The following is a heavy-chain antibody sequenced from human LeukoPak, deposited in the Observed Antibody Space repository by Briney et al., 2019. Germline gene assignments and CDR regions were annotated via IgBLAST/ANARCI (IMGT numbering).Heavy chain of an antibody. CDR2: IRSDGSGE. CDR3: GKHDSASDY. V-gene: IGHV3-30*02. Sequence: GGSLRLSCVASGFIFGDYGMHWVRQAPGKGLEWVAFIRSDGSGEYYTASVKGRFTISRDNSKDTLYVQMNSVRLEDTAVYYCGKHDSASDYWGQGTLVSVPS. CDR1: GFIFGDYG. D-gene: IGHD1-26*01. J-gene: IGHJ4*02.